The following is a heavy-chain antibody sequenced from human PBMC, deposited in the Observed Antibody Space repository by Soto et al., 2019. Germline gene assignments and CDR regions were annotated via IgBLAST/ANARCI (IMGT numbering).Heavy chain of an antibody. Sequence: QVQLVQSGAEVKKPGASVKVSCKASGYTFTSYYMHWVRQAPGQGLEWMGIINPSGGSTSYAQKFQGRVTMTRDTCTSTVYMELSSLRSEDTAVYYCAREFSDTAIVEKSQIQMEYWGQGTLVTVSS. CDR1: GYTFTSYY. V-gene: IGHV1-46*01. CDR2: INPSGGST. J-gene: IGHJ4*02. CDR3: AREFSDTAIVEKSQIQMEY. D-gene: IGHD5-18*01.